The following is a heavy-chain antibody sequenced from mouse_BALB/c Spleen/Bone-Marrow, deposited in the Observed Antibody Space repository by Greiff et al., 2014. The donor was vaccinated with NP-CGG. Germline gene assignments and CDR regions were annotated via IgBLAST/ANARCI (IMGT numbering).Heavy chain of an antibody. V-gene: IGHV1-9*01. Sequence: VKLVESGAELMKPGASVKISCKATGYTFSSYWIEWIKQRPGHGLEWIGEILPGSVTTNYNGRFKGKATFTADTSSNTAYMQLSSLTSEDSAVYYRARDHFDYWGPGTTLTVSS. CDR3: ARDHFDY. CDR1: GYTFSSYW. CDR2: ILPGSVTT. J-gene: IGHJ2*01.